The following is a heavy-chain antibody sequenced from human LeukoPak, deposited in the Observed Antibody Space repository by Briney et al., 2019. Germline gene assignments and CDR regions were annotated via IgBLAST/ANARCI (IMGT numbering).Heavy chain of an antibody. CDR1: GFTFSSYS. V-gene: IGHV3-21*03. Sequence: PGGSLRLSCAASGFTFSSYSMNWVRQAPGKGLEWVSSISSSSSYIYYADSVKGRFTISRDNAKNSLYLQMNSLRAEDTAVYYCARYLLGSSEYYMDVWGKGTTVTVSS. CDR2: ISSSSSYI. D-gene: IGHD6-19*01. CDR3: ARYLLGSSEYYMDV. J-gene: IGHJ6*03.